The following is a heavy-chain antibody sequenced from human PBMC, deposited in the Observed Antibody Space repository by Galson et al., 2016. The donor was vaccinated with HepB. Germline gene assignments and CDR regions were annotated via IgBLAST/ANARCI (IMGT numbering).Heavy chain of an antibody. CDR3: ARDAGGKSYPYNWFDP. CDR1: GFTFRTYS. Sequence: SLRLSCAASGFTFRTYSMNWVRQAPGKGLEWVSSISSSSGYIYYADSVKGRFTISRDNAKNSLYLQMNSLRAEDTAVYYCARDAGGKSYPYNWFDPWGQGTLVTVSS. CDR2: ISSSSGYI. V-gene: IGHV3-21*01. D-gene: IGHD2-2*01. J-gene: IGHJ5*02.